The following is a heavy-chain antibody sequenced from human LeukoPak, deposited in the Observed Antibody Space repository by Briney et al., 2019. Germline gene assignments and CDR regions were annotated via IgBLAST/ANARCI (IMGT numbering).Heavy chain of an antibody. CDR3: ASRIVGAYDAFDI. CDR2: IYHSGST. CDR1: GYSISSGYY. V-gene: IGHV4-38-2*01. D-gene: IGHD1-26*01. Sequence: PSETLSLTCAVSGYSISSGYYWGWIRQPPGKGLEWIGSIYHSGSTYYNPSLKSRVTISVGTSKNQFSLKLSSVTAADTAVYYCASRIVGAYDAFDIWGQGTMVTVSS. J-gene: IGHJ3*02.